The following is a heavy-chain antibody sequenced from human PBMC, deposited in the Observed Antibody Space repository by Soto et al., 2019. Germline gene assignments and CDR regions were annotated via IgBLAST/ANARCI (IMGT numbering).Heavy chain of an antibody. J-gene: IGHJ4*02. Sequence: GSLRLSCAASGFTFSGYSITWVRQAPGKGLEWVSSISGSSSYIYYADSVKGRFTISRDNAKNSLYLQMNSLRAEDTAVYYCARRGPDYYDSSGFFDCWGQGTLVTVSS. CDR2: ISGSSSYI. CDR1: GFTFSGYS. D-gene: IGHD3-22*01. V-gene: IGHV3-21*01. CDR3: ARRGPDYYDSSGFFDC.